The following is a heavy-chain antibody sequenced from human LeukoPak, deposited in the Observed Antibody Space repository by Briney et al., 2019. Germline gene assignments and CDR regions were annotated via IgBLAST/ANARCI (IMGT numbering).Heavy chain of an antibody. CDR3: ARDIGTGGIVLDY. J-gene: IGHJ4*02. D-gene: IGHD1-26*01. CDR1: GGTFSSYA. Sequence: SVKVSCKASGGTFSSYAISWVRQAPGQGLEWMGGIIPIFGTANYAQKFQGRVTITADKSTSTAYMELSSLRSEDTAVYYCARDIGTGGIVLDYWDQGTLVTVSS. CDR2: IIPIFGTA. V-gene: IGHV1-69*06.